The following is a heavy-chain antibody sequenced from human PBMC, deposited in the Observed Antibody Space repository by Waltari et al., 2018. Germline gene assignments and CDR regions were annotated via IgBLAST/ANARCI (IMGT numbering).Heavy chain of an antibody. J-gene: IGHJ4*02. Sequence: QVQLVQSGPEVKKPGSSVKVSCEVSGGTFSNYVITWVRQAPGQGLEWMGEITPILDTSKHAHKFRDRLTIAADESTATVYMELATLRSDDTAVYYCARDGTSSSHFDSWGQGTLVTVTS. CDR1: GGTFSNYV. D-gene: IGHD6-6*01. V-gene: IGHV1-69*01. CDR2: ITPILDTS. CDR3: ARDGTSSSHFDS.